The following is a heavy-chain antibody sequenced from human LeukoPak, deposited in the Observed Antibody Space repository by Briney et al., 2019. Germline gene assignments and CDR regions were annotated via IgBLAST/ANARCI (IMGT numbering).Heavy chain of an antibody. J-gene: IGHJ5*02. Sequence: HPGGSLRLSCAASGFTFSSYAMSWVRQAPGKGLEWVSAISGSGGSTYYADSVKGRFTISRDNSKNTLYLQMNSLRAEDTAVYYCAKGVMPRFLEWLLSPNWFDPWGQGTLVTVSS. D-gene: IGHD3-3*01. CDR1: GFTFSSYA. CDR3: AKGVMPRFLEWLLSPNWFDP. V-gene: IGHV3-23*01. CDR2: ISGSGGST.